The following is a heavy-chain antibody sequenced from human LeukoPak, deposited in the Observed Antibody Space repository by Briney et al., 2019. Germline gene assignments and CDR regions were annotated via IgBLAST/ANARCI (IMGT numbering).Heavy chain of an antibody. Sequence: SETLSLTCTVPGGSISSYNWSSIRQPPGKGLERIGYIYYSVSTYYNPSIQSRVTISVDTSKNQLPLNLNSVTGADTAVYYCARHPRITMIVVVITTLRHAFDIWGQGTMVTVSS. CDR1: GGSISSYN. D-gene: IGHD3-22*01. V-gene: IGHV4-59*04. J-gene: IGHJ3*02. CDR3: ARHPRITMIVVVITTLRHAFDI. CDR2: IYYSVST.